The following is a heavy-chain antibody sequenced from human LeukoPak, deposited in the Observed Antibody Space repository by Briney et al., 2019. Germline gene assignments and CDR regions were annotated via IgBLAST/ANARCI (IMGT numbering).Heavy chain of an antibody. CDR2: INHSGST. D-gene: IGHD3-22*01. J-gene: IGHJ4*02. V-gene: IGHV4-34*01. CDR3: ARARYYRLDY. Sequence: SETLSLTCAVYGGSFSGYYWSWIRQPPGKGLEWIGEINHSGSTNYNPSLKSRVTISVDTSKNQFSLKLSSVTAADTAVYYCARARYYRLDYWGQGTLVTVSS. CDR1: GGSFSGYY.